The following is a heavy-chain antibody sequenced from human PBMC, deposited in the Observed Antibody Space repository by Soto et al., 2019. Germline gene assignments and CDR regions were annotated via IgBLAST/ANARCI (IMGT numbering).Heavy chain of an antibody. Sequence: GGSLRLSCAASGFTFSDYYMSWIRQAPGKGLEWVSYISSSGSTIYYADSVKGRFTISRDNAKNSLYLQMNSLRAEDTAVYYCARGHTAMSNYYYYGMDVWGQGTTVTVSS. CDR3: ARGHTAMSNYYYYGMDV. J-gene: IGHJ6*02. CDR1: GFTFSDYY. V-gene: IGHV3-11*01. CDR2: ISSSGSTI. D-gene: IGHD5-18*01.